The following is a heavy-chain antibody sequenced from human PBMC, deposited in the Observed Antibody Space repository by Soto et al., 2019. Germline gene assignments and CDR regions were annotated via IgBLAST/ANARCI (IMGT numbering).Heavy chain of an antibody. Sequence: KESGPTLVKPTQTLTLTCPFSGFSLRTSGVGVGWIRQPPGKALEWLALIYWDDDKRYSPSLRSRLTITKDTSKNQVVLTMTNMDPVDTATYYCAHSPPATVTTSAEYFQHWGQGTLVTVSS. J-gene: IGHJ1*01. CDR3: AHSPPATVTTSAEYFQH. CDR2: IYWDDDK. V-gene: IGHV2-5*02. CDR1: GFSLRTSGVG. D-gene: IGHD4-17*01.